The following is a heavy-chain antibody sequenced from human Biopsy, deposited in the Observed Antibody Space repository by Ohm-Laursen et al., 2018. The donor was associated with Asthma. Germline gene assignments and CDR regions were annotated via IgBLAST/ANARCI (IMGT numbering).Heavy chain of an antibody. CDR3: ARGWNCGGDCYSLDS. J-gene: IGHJ4*02. CDR2: IYRNGDT. Sequence: SETLSLTWTVSGDSIDSGDYSWTWIRQSPGVGLEWIGYIYRNGDTYYNPTLKNRITISIDRSKNHFSLRLRSVTAADTAVYYCARGWNCGGDCYSLDSWGQGALVTVSS. CDR1: GDSIDSGDYS. V-gene: IGHV4-30-2*06. D-gene: IGHD2-21*02.